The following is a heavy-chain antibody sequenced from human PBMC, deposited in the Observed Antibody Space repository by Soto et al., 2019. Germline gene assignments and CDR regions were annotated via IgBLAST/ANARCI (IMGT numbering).Heavy chain of an antibody. V-gene: IGHV4-39*01. D-gene: IGHD3-3*01. CDR1: GGSISSSSYY. J-gene: IGHJ6*03. CDR2: IYYSGST. CDR3: ARGPYYDFWSGYLSQNYYYYYMDV. Sequence: QLQLQESGPGLVKPSETLSLTCTVSGGSISSSSYYWGWIRQPPGKGLEWIGSIYYSGSTYYNPSLKSRVTISVDTSKNQFSLKLSSVTAADTAVYYCARGPYYDFWSGYLSQNYYYYYMDVWGKGTTVTVSS.